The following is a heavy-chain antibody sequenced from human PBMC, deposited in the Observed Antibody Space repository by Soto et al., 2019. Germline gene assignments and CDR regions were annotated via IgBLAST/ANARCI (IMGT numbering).Heavy chain of an antibody. Sequence: SETRPLPLTGSGGSHSSYYWSWIRQPPGKGLEWIGYIYYSVCSNYNPSLKSRVTISVDTSKNQFSLKLSSVTAAVTAVDYCASDQAWWGRGTMVTVSS. D-gene: IGHD2-21*01. CDR1: GGSHSSYY. V-gene: IGHV4-59*01. J-gene: IGHJ3*01. CDR3: ASDQAW. CDR2: IYYSVCS.